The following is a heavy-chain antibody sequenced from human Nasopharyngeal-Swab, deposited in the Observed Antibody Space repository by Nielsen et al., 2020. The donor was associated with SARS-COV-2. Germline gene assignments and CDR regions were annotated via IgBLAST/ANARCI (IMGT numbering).Heavy chain of an antibody. Sequence: GGSLRLSCVASGFTFRSYSMNWVRQAPGKGLEWVASISNSSSYIYYADSMQGRVIISRDNAKNSLYLQVNSLRAEDTAVYYCARDPTSSDYYYGMDVWGQGTTVTVSS. CDR2: ISNSSSYI. CDR3: ARDPTSSDYYYGMDV. J-gene: IGHJ6*02. V-gene: IGHV3-21*06. CDR1: GFTFRSYS.